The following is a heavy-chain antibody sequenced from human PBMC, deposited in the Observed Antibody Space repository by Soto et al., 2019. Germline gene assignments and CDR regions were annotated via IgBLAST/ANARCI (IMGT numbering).Heavy chain of an antibody. J-gene: IGHJ4*02. CDR1: GFTFSDYS. V-gene: IGHV3-48*02. D-gene: IGHD2-8*01. CDR3: VRDGYCTHGLCSTYFFDY. Sequence: EVQLVESGGGLVQPGGSLRLSCVGSGFTFSDYSMNWARQAPGKGLEWISYFSRTSTAIYHADSVEGRFTISRDDAKNSLYLQMNSLRDDDTAVYYCVRDGYCTHGLCSTYFFDYWGQGTLVAVSS. CDR2: FSRTSTAI.